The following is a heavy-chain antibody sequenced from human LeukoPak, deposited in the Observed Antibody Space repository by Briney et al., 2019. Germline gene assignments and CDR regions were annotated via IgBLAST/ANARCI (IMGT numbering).Heavy chain of an antibody. CDR1: GFTFTSSA. Sequence: ASVKVSCKASGFTFTSSAMQWVRRARGQRLEWIGWIVVGSGNTNYAQKFQERVTITGDMSTSTAYMELSSLRSEDTAVYYCAADTRRVLRFLEWHEXXGMDVWGQGTTVTVSS. D-gene: IGHD3-3*01. J-gene: IGHJ6*02. V-gene: IGHV1-58*02. CDR3: AADTRRVLRFLEWHEXXGMDV. CDR2: IVVGSGNT.